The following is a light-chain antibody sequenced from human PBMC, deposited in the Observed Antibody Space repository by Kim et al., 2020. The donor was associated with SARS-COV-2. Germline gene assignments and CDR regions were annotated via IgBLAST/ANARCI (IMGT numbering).Light chain of an antibody. Sequence: GTRIPTPGGASTDISNYLAWFQLKPGKAPKLLIYGASALQPGVPSRFSGSGSGTDFTLTVTSLQPEDVATYYCQKCDSAPWTFGQGTKVDIK. J-gene: IGKJ1*01. CDR1: TDISNY. V-gene: IGKV1-27*01. CDR3: QKCDSAPWT. CDR2: GAS.